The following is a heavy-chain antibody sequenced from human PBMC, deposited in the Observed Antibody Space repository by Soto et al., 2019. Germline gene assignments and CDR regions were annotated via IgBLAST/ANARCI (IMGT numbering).Heavy chain of an antibody. CDR2: ISGSGGST. CDR1: GFTFNTYA. V-gene: IGHV3-23*01. J-gene: IGHJ6*02. Sequence: EVQLLESGGDLVQPGGSLRLSCAASGFTFNTYAMSWVRQSPGKGLEWVSDISGSGGSTYHADSVKGRFTISRDNSKNTLYLQMNSLRVEDTAGYYCVMPWYSVTCATSGMDVWGQGTTVTVSS. D-gene: IGHD6-13*01. CDR3: VMPWYSVTCATSGMDV.